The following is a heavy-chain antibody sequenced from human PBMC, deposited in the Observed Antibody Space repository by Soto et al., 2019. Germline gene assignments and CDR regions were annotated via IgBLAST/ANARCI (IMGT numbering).Heavy chain of an antibody. Sequence: PGRSRRLSCAASRFAFSSYGMHWFRQAPGKGLGWVAVISYDGSNKSYADSVKGRFTISRDNSKNTLYLQMNSLRAEDTAVYYCAKTSYCSSTSCHLAYYYYGMDVWGQGTTVTVSS. CDR1: RFAFSSYG. D-gene: IGHD2-2*01. V-gene: IGHV3-30*18. CDR3: AKTSYCSSTSCHLAYYYYGMDV. CDR2: ISYDGSNK. J-gene: IGHJ6*02.